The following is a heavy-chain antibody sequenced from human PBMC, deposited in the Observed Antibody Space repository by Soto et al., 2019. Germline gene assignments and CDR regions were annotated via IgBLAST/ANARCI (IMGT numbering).Heavy chain of an antibody. J-gene: IGHJ6*03. D-gene: IGHD3-10*01. CDR1: GFTFSSYS. V-gene: IGHV3-21*01. CDR2: ISSSSSYI. Sequence: EVQLVESGGGLVKPGGSLRLSCAASGFTFSSYSMNWVRQAPGKGLEWFSSISSSSSYIYYADSVKGRFTISRDNAKNSLYLQMNSLRAEDTAVYYCAREGITMVRGANYYMDVWGKGTTVTVSS. CDR3: AREGITMVRGANYYMDV.